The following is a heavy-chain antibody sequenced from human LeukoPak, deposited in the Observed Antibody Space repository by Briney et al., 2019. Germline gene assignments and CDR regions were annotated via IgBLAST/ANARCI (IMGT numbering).Heavy chain of an antibody. Sequence: SVKVSCKASGGTFSSYAISWVRQAPGQGLEWMGGIIPIFGTANYAQKFQGRATITTDESTSTAYMELSSLRSEDTAVYYCARDAVTDSSSWYYFDYWGQGTLVTVSS. J-gene: IGHJ4*02. CDR3: ARDAVTDSSSWYYFDY. CDR1: GGTFSSYA. V-gene: IGHV1-69*05. D-gene: IGHD6-13*01. CDR2: IIPIFGTA.